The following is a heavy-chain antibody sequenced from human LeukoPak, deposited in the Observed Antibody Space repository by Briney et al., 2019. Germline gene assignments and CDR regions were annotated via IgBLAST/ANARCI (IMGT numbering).Heavy chain of an antibody. Sequence: PGGSLRLSCAASGFTFSSYAMSWVRQAPGKGLEWVSAISGSGGSTYYAASVKGRFTISRDNSKNTLYLQMNRRRAADTAVYYCAKGATGYDFWSGYYNWLDPWGQGTLVTVSS. CDR1: GFTFSSYA. D-gene: IGHD3-3*01. CDR2: ISGSGGST. V-gene: IGHV3-23*01. CDR3: AKGATGYDFWSGYYNWLDP. J-gene: IGHJ5*02.